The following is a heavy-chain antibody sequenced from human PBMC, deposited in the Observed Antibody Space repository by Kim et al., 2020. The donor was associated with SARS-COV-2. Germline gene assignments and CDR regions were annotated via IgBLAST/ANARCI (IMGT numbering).Heavy chain of an antibody. CDR2: ISADGTNT. Sequence: GGSLRLSCAASGFRFEDYAMQWVRQVPGKGLEWISLISADGTNTNYADSVKGRFTVSRDNNKNSLYLQMNSLRKEDTAFYYCAKDICSSTSCPYYYYYGMCVWGQGTTGIVSS. D-gene: IGHD2-2*01. CDR3: AKDICSSTSCPYYYYYGMCV. CDR1: GFRFEDYA. V-gene: IGHV3-43*02. J-gene: IGHJ6*02.